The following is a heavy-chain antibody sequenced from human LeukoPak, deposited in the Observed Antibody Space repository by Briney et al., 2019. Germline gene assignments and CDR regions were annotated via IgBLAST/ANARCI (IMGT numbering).Heavy chain of an antibody. J-gene: IGHJ4*02. V-gene: IGHV3-11*01. Sequence: GGSLRLSCAASGFTFSDYYMSWIRQAPGKGLEWVSYISSSGSTIYYADSVKGRFTISRDNAKNSLYLQMNSLRAEDTAVYYCAREPDYDYVWGSYRPDYWGQGTVVTVSS. D-gene: IGHD3-16*02. CDR3: AREPDYDYVWGSYRPDY. CDR2: ISSSGSTI. CDR1: GFTFSDYY.